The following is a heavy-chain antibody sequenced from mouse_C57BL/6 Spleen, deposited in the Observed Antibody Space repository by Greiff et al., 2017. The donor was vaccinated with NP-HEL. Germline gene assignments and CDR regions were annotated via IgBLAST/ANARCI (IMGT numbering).Heavy chain of an antibody. J-gene: IGHJ3*01. Sequence: QVHVKQSGAELARPGASVKLSCKASGYTFTSYGISWVKQRTGQGLEWIGEIYPRSGNTYYNEKFKGKATLTADKSSSTAYMELRSLTSEDSAVYFCASTQTSAWFAYWGQGTLVTVSA. CDR1: GYTFTSYG. CDR3: ASTQTSAWFAY. CDR2: IYPRSGNT. D-gene: IGHD3-2*02. V-gene: IGHV1-81*01.